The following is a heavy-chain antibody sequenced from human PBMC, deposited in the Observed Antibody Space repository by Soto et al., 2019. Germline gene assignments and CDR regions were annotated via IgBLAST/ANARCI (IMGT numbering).Heavy chain of an antibody. V-gene: IGHV4-31*03. CDR2: IYDSGST. CDR3: AGWRNYDFDY. Sequence: SETLSLTCTVSGGSTSTGGYYWSWIRQHRGKGLEWIGYIYDSGSTYYNPSLKSRVTISVDTSKNQFSLELSSVTAADTAVYYCAGWRNYDFDYRGQGTRVTVSS. D-gene: IGHD3-16*01. J-gene: IGHJ4*02. CDR1: GGSTSTGGYY.